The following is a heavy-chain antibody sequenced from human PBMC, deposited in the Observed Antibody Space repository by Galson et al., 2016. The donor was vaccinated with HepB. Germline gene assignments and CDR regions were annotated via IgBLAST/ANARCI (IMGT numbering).Heavy chain of an antibody. CDR2: ISRSSSLI. V-gene: IGHV3-21*01. CDR3: VREGGYCYGDSCRYFDL. D-gene: IGHD2-15*01. CDR1: GFTFSSDS. Sequence: SLRLSCADSGFTFSSDSMNWVRQAPGKGLECISSISRSSSLIYYADSVTGRFTISRDNAKRSLYPQMNSLRVEDTAVYYCVREGGYCYGDSCRYFDLWGRGTVVTVSS. J-gene: IGHJ2*01.